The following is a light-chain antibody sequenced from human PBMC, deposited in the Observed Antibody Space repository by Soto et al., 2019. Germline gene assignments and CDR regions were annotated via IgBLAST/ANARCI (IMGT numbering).Light chain of an antibody. CDR2: DVS. Sequence: QSVLTQPASVSGSPGQSMTISCTGTSSDVGGYNYVSWYQQLPGKAPKLMIYDVSDRPSGVSNRFSGSKSGNTASLTISGLQAEDEADYYCSSYTSSSLYVFGTGTKVTAL. V-gene: IGLV2-14*01. CDR1: SSDVGGYNY. CDR3: SSYTSSSLYV. J-gene: IGLJ1*01.